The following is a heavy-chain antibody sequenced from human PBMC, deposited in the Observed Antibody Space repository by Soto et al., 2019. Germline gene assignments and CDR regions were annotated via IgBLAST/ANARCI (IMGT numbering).Heavy chain of an antibody. CDR2: ISAYNGNT. J-gene: IGHJ6*02. Sequence: ASVKVSCKASGYTFTSYGISWVRQAPGQGLEWMGWISAYNGNTNYAQKLQGRVTMTTDTSTSTAYMELRSLRSDDTAVYYCARDPGLRFLEWLLYGEMAYYYYGMDVWGQGTTVTVS. CDR1: GYTFTSYG. CDR3: ARDPGLRFLEWLLYGEMAYYYYGMDV. V-gene: IGHV1-18*01. D-gene: IGHD3-3*01.